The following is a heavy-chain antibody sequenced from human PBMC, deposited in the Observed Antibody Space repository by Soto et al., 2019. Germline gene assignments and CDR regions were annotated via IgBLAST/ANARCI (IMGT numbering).Heavy chain of an antibody. D-gene: IGHD5-18*01. V-gene: IGHV3-23*01. CDR2: ISGSGYST. CDR1: GYTFSSYA. CDR3: AKDFEYSYGYDAFHI. Sequence: GGSLRLSCAASGYTFSSYAISWVRQAPGKGLEWVSAISGSGYSTYYADSVKGRFTISRDNSENTLYLQMNSLRAEDTAVYYCAKDFEYSYGYDAFHIWGQGTMVTVS. J-gene: IGHJ3*02.